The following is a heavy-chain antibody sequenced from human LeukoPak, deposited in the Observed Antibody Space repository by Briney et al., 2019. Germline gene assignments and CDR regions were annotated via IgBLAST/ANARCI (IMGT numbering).Heavy chain of an antibody. CDR2: ISSSGSTI. D-gene: IGHD3-9*01. CDR3: ASYYDILAGYHFDY. Sequence: GGSLRLSCAASGFTFSSYEMNWVRQAPSKGLEWVSYISSSGSTIYYADSVKGRFTISRDNAKNSLYLQMNSLRAEDTAVYYCASYYDILAGYHFDYWGQGTLVTVSS. V-gene: IGHV3-48*03. CDR1: GFTFSSYE. J-gene: IGHJ4*02.